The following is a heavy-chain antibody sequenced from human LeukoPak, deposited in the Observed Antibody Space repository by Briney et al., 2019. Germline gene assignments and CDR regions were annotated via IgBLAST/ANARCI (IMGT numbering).Heavy chain of an antibody. D-gene: IGHD3-16*02. Sequence: TGGSLRLSCEASGFTFSSHAIHWVRQAPGKGLEWVAFISYDGFNKHYADSVKGRFTLPRDNSKYRLNLQMNSLRAEDTAGYYCARDVSYHYSFDYWGQGTLVTVSS. CDR1: GFTFSSHA. CDR3: ARDVSYHYSFDY. J-gene: IGHJ4*02. CDR2: ISYDGFNK. V-gene: IGHV3-30-3*01.